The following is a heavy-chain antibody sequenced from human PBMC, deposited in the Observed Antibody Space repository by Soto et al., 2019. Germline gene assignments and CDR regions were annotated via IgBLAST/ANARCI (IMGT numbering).Heavy chain of an antibody. V-gene: IGHV1-18*01. D-gene: IGHD6-13*01. CDR3: ARTTHPLCVAAAGAFDY. CDR2: ISAYNGNT. J-gene: IGHJ4*02. CDR1: GYTFTSYG. Sequence: QVQLVQSGAEVKKPGASVKVSCKAFGYTFTSYGISWVRQAPGQGLEWMGWISAYNGNTNYAQKLQDRVTMTTDTSTNTAYMELRSLRSDDTAVYYCARTTHPLCVAAAGAFDYWGQGTLVTVSS.